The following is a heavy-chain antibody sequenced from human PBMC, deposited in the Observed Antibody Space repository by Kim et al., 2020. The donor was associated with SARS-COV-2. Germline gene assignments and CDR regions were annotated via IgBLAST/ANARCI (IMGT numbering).Heavy chain of an antibody. CDR3: AKDLHVAARPRWYFDL. Sequence: GGSLRLSCAASGFTFDDYTMHWVRQAPGKGLEWVSLISWDGGSTHYADSVKGRFTISRDNSKNSLYLQMNSLRTEDTALYYCAKDLHVAARPRWYFDLWGRGTLVTVSS. CDR1: GFTFDDYT. J-gene: IGHJ2*01. V-gene: IGHV3-43*01. D-gene: IGHD6-6*01. CDR2: ISWDGGST.